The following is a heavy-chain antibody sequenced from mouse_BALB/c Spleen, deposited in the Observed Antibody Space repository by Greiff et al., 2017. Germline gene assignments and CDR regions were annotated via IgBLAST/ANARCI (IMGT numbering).Heavy chain of an antibody. J-gene: IGHJ2*01. CDR3: ALWLRLYFDY. CDR2: ISSGGST. CDR1: GFTFSSYA. D-gene: IGHD2-2*01. V-gene: IGHV5-6-5*01. Sequence: EVKLMESGGGLVKPGGSLKLSCAASGFTFSSYAMSWVRQTPEKRLEWVASISSGGSTYYPDSVKGRFTISRDNARNILYLQMSSLRSEDTAMYYCALWLRLYFDYWGQGTTLTVSS.